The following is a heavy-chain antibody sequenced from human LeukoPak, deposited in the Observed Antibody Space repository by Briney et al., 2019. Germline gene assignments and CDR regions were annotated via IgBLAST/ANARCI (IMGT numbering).Heavy chain of an antibody. CDR2: MNPNSGNT. V-gene: IGHV1-8*03. J-gene: IGHJ6*03. Sequence: ASVKVSCKASGYTFTSYDINWVRQATGRGLEWMGWMNPNSGNTGYAQKFQGRVTITRNTSISTAYMELNSLRSEDTAVYYCARVVFYSGSYYGYYYYYMDVWGKGTTVTVSS. D-gene: IGHD1-26*01. CDR3: ARVVFYSGSYYGYYYYYMDV. CDR1: GYTFTSYD.